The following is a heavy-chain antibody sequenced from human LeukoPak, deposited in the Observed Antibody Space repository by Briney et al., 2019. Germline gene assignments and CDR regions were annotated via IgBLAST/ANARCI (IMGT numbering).Heavy chain of an antibody. CDR3: ARESGSYDF. D-gene: IGHD1-26*01. Sequence: DPVKGRFTISRDNAKDSLYLQMNSLRAEDTAFYYCARESGSYDFWGQGTLVTVSS. J-gene: IGHJ4*02. V-gene: IGHV3-7*01.